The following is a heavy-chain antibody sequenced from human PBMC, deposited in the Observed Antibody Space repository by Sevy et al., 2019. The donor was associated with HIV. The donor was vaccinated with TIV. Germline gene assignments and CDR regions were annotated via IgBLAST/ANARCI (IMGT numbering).Heavy chain of an antibody. D-gene: IGHD3-22*01. Sequence: GGSLRLSCAGSGFTFSDAAIHWVRQASGKGLEWLGRIRGKANNYATAYAASGKDRFSISRNDLKDTAYLQMNSLRTEEGGQYYRFLFYDIRGFDPWGQGTQVTVSS. J-gene: IGHJ5*02. CDR1: GFTFSDAA. CDR3: FLFYDIRGFDP. V-gene: IGHV3-73*01. CDR2: IRGKANNYAT.